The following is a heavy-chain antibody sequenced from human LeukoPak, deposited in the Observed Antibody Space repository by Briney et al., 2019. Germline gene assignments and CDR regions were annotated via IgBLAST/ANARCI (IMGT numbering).Heavy chain of an antibody. CDR1: EFSVSINF. CDR2: ISSSSSYI. D-gene: IGHD4-17*01. Sequence: GGSLRLSCAASEFSVSINFMSWVRQAPGKGLEWVSSISSSSSYIYYADSVKGRFTISRDNAKNSLYLQMNSLRAEDTAVYYCARDRTVTTEQAFDIWGQGTMVTVSS. CDR3: ARDRTVTTEQAFDI. J-gene: IGHJ3*02. V-gene: IGHV3-21*01.